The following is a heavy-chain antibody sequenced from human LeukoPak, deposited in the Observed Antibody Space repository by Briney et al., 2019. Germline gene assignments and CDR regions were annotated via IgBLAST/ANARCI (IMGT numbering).Heavy chain of an antibody. V-gene: IGHV3-74*01. J-gene: IGHJ4*02. CDR2: ISTDASST. D-gene: IGHD6-13*01. CDR1: GFTFSSYW. CDR3: TGHHQAYSRTY. Sequence: GGSLRLSCAASGFTFSSYWMHWVRPAPRKGVVWVSRISTDASSTTYADSVKGRFTISRENAKDTLYLQMNSLRAEDTAVYYCTGHHQAYSRTYWGQGTLVTVSS.